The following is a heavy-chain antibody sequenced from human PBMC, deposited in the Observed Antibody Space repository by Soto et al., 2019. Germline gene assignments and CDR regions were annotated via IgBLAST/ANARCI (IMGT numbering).Heavy chain of an antibody. V-gene: IGHV3-23*01. CDR1: GFTFSSYA. CDR3: AKDLVPDCSGGSCYSGDY. Sequence: GGSLRLSCAASGFTFSSYAMSWVRQAPGKGLEWVSAISGSGGSTYYADSVKGRFTISRDNSKNTLYLQMNSLRAEDTAVYYCAKDLVPDCSGGSCYSGDYWGQGTLVTVAS. J-gene: IGHJ4*02. CDR2: ISGSGGST. D-gene: IGHD2-15*01.